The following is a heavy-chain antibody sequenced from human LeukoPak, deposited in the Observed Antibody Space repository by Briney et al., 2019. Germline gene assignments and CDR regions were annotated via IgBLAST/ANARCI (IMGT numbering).Heavy chain of an antibody. Sequence: TSETLSLTCGVSGGSISNTNWWSWVRQPPGQGLEWIGEISLTGLTHYNPSLESRVTVSLDKSKNQLSLNLTSVTAADTAVYYCSRENGAFSPFGYWGQGTLVTVLS. D-gene: IGHD2-8*01. J-gene: IGHJ4*02. CDR1: GGSISNTNW. CDR3: SRENGAFSPFGY. V-gene: IGHV4-4*02. CDR2: ISLTGLT.